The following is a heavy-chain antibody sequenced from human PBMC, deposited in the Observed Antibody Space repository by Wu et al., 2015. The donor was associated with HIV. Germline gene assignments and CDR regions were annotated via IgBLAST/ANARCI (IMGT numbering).Heavy chain of an antibody. CDR3: ARDQTFRDAFDI. CDR2: IIPFFRTT. Sequence: QVQLVQSGAEVKKPGSSVKVSCKASGGTFSSYAITWVRQAPGQGLEWMGGIIPFFRTTNYAQRFQGRVTITTDESTTTAYMELSSLRSEDTAVYYCARDQTFRDAFDIWGQGTMVTVSS. V-gene: IGHV1-69*05. J-gene: IGHJ3*02. CDR1: GGTFSSYA.